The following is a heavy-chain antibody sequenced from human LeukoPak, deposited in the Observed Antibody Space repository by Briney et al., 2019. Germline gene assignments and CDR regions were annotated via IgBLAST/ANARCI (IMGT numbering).Heavy chain of an antibody. CDR3: ARHSSGWYNRYYYYYYMDV. D-gene: IGHD6-19*01. CDR2: INHSGST. V-gene: IGHV4-34*01. Sequence: SETLSLTCAVYGGSFSGYYWSWIRQPPGKGLEWIGEINHSGSTNYNPSLKSRVTISVDTSKNQFSLKLSSVTAADTAVYYCARHSSGWYNRYYYYYYMDVWGKGTTVTISS. J-gene: IGHJ6*03. CDR1: GGSFSGYY.